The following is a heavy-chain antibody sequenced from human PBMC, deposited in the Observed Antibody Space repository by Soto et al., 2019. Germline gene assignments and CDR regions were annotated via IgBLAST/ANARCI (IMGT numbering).Heavy chain of an antibody. CDR3: VREDVAMATNDY. CDR2: IRSKTSGEIR. J-gene: IGHJ4*02. Sequence: EVQVVETGGGLVKPGESLRLSCAASGFTFIYAWMTWVRQAPGKGLEWVGRIRSKTSGEIRDYAAPVKGRFTISRDDSTNTVYLQMNSLKTEDTAVYYCVREDVAMATNDYWGQGTLVTVSS. CDR1: GFTFIYAW. V-gene: IGHV3-15*01. D-gene: IGHD5-12*01.